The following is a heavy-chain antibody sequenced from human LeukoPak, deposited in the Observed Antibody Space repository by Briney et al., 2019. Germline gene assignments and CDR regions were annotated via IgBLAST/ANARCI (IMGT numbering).Heavy chain of an antibody. Sequence: GGSLRLSCAASGFTFSSYGIHWVRQAPGKGLEWVSYIGSDGSSTKYADSVKGRFIISRDNAKNSLYLQMNSLRAEDTAVYYCARLRYVDLGFFDFWGQGSLVTVSA. V-gene: IGHV3-48*03. D-gene: IGHD4-17*01. CDR3: ARLRYVDLGFFDF. CDR2: IGSDGSST. CDR1: GFTFSSYG. J-gene: IGHJ4*02.